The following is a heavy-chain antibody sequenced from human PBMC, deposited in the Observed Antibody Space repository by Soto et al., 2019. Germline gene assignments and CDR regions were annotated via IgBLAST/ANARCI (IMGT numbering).Heavy chain of an antibody. J-gene: IGHJ4*02. Sequence: GSLRLSCAASAFTFRSYDMHWVRQAPGKGLEWLTFISYDGSNEYYADSVKGRFAISRDNSKDTLYLQMNSLRPEDTAVYYCARYCNGGACYSGSLDYWGQGTLVTVSS. V-gene: IGHV3-30*09. CDR1: AFTFRSYD. CDR3: ARYCNGGACYSGSLDY. D-gene: IGHD2-15*01. CDR2: ISYDGSNE.